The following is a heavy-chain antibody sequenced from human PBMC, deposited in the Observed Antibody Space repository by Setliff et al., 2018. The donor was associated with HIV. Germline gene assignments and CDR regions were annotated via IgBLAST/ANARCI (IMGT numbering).Heavy chain of an antibody. CDR1: GFTFSNYA. V-gene: IGHV3-23*01. D-gene: IGHD2-15*01. Sequence: GGSLRLSCAASGFTFSNYAMTWVRQAPGKGLEWVSTISNSCGTTYYADSVKCRFTISRDNSKNTMYLQMNSLRDEDTAVYFCAKDIQCGGGSCKHFDFWGQGTRVTSPQ. CDR2: ISNSCGTT. CDR3: AKDIQCGGGSCKHFDF. J-gene: IGHJ4*02.